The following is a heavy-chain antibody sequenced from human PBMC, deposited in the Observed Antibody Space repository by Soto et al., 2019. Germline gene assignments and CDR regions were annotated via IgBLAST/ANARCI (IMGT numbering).Heavy chain of an antibody. D-gene: IGHD4-17*01. CDR3: ARGQYGETTEVYYYYYMDV. CDR2: IYYSGST. CDR1: GGSISSGGYY. V-gene: IGHV4-31*03. Sequence: PSETLSLTCTVSGGSISSGGYYWSWIRQHPGKGLEWIGYIYYSGSTYYNPSLKSRVTISVDTSKNQFSLKLSSVTAADTAVYYCARGQYGETTEVYYYYYMDVWGKGTTVTV. J-gene: IGHJ6*03.